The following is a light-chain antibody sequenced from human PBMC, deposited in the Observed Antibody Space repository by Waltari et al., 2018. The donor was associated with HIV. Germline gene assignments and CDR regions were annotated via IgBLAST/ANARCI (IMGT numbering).Light chain of an antibody. Sequence: QSVLTQPPSASGTPGQRISISCSGCSSNIGSYTVNWYQQLPGAAPKLLSYDNNQRPSGVPDRFSGAKSGISASLAISGVQSEDEADYYCAAWDDSLNGYVFGTGTKVTVL. J-gene: IGLJ1*01. CDR1: SSNIGSYT. CDR2: DNN. CDR3: AAWDDSLNGYV. V-gene: IGLV1-44*01.